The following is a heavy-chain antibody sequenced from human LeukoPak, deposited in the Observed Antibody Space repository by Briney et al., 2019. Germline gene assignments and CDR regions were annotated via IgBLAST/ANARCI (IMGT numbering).Heavy chain of an antibody. CDR1: GYTFTNYD. J-gene: IGHJ5*02. V-gene: IGHV1-8*01. CDR2: MNPNRGNT. D-gene: IGHD2-2*01. Sequence: GASVKVSCKTSGYTFTNYDINWVRQATGQGLEWMGWMNPNRGNTGYPQKFQGRVTMTRNISISTAYMELSSLRSEDPAVYYCARPHCSSTDCHPPEWFDPWGQGTLVTVSS. CDR3: ARPHCSSTDCHPPEWFDP.